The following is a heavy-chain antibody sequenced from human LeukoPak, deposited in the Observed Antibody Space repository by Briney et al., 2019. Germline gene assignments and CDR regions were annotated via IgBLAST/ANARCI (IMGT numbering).Heavy chain of an antibody. CDR1: GYSFTNYW. CDR3: ARHEEGPATAFDY. J-gene: IGHJ4*02. D-gene: IGHD2-2*01. Sequence: GESLKISCEVSGYSFTNYWIGWVRQMPGKGLEWMGIIYPGDSDTTYSPSFQGQVTISADKSITTAYLQWTSLKASDTAMYYCARHEEGPATAFDYWGQGTLVTVSS. CDR2: IYPGDSDT. V-gene: IGHV5-51*01.